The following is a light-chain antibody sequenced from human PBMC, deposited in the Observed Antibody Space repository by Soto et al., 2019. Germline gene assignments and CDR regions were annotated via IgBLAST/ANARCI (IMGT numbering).Light chain of an antibody. Sequence: DIQMTQSPSTLSASAGDRVTITCRASQSISSWLAWYQQKPGKAPKLLIYKASSLESGVPSRFSGSGSGTDFTLTISSLQPEDFATYYCLQDYNYFGFGQGTRLEIK. CDR1: QSISSW. CDR3: LQDYNYFG. V-gene: IGKV1-5*03. CDR2: KAS. J-gene: IGKJ5*01.